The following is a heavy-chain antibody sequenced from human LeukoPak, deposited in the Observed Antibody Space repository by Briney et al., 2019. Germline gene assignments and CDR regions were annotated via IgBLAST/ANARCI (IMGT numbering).Heavy chain of an antibody. CDR1: GGSISPYY. V-gene: IGHV4-59*01. CDR3: ARDEECPSANCYLGAFDI. D-gene: IGHD2-2*01. J-gene: IGHJ3*02. CDR2: ISYSGST. Sequence: KPSETLSLTCTVSGGSISPYYWNWIRQLPGKGLEWIGYISYSGSTNYNPSLKSRVSISVDTSKKQLSLKMSSVTAADTAVYYCARDEECPSANCYLGAFDIWGQGTMVTVSS.